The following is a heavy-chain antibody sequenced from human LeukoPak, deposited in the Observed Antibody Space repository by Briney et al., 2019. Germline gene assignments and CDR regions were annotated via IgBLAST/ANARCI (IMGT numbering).Heavy chain of an antibody. CDR1: GGTFSSYA. J-gene: IGHJ2*01. V-gene: IGHV1-69*05. D-gene: IGHD3-9*01. CDR3: AGGHIAATGRGGQRWYFDL. CDR2: IIPIFGTA. Sequence: SVKVSCKASGGTFSSYAISWVRQAPGQGLEWMGGIIPIFGTANYAQKFQGRVTITTDESTSTAYMELSSLRSEDTAVYYCAGGHIAATGRGGQRWYFDLWRRGTLVTVSS.